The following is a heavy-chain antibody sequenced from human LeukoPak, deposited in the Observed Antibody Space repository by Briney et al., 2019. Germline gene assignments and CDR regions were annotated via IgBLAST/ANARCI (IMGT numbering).Heavy chain of an antibody. CDR3: ARSELRYFDWPLSLFDY. Sequence: SETLSLTCAVYGGSFSGYYWSWIRQPPGKGLEWIGEINHSGSTNYNPSLKSRVTISVDTSKNQFSLKLSSVTAADTAVYYCARSELRYFDWPLSLFDYWGQGTLVTVSS. V-gene: IGHV4-34*01. D-gene: IGHD3-9*01. CDR2: INHSGST. J-gene: IGHJ4*02. CDR1: GGSFSGYY.